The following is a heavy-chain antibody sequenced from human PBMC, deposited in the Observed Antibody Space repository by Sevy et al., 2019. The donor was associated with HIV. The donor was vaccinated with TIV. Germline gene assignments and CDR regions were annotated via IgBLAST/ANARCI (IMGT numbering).Heavy chain of an antibody. J-gene: IGHJ5*02. CDR1: GGSISSSSYY. CDR2: IYYSGSA. V-gene: IGHV4-39*01. Sequence: SETLSLTCTVSGGSISSSSYYWGWIRQRPGKGLEWSWSIYYSGSAYYNPSLKSRVTMSVDTSKNQFSLKLSSVTAADTAVYYCARLGITTFGVVISTFDWFDPWGQGTLVTVSS. CDR3: ARLGITTFGVVISTFDWFDP. D-gene: IGHD3-3*01.